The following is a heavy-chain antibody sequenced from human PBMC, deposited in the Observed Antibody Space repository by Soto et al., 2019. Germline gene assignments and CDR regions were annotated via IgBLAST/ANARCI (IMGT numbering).Heavy chain of an antibody. CDR3: ARAQSSSSDRAFDI. CDR2: IVTDGDT. V-gene: IGHV3-13*01. CDR1: GFTFSSYD. J-gene: IGHJ3*02. Sequence: EVQLVESWGGLVQPGGSLRLSCAASGFTFSSYDMHWVRQATGKGLELVSAIVTDGDTYYPASVKGRFTITRENAKNSLYLEMNSLSAEDTAVYYCARAQSSSSDRAFDIWGQGTMVTVSS. D-gene: IGHD6-6*01.